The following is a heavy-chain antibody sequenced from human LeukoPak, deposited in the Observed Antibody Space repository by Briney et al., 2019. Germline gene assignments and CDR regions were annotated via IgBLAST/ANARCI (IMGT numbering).Heavy chain of an antibody. V-gene: IGHV4-59*01. CDR2: IYYSGST. D-gene: IGHD4-17*01. Sequence: PSETLSLTCTVSGGSISSYYWSWIRQPPGKGLEWIGYIYYSGSTNYNPSLKSRVTISVDTSKNQFSLKLSSVTAADTAVYYCARGGPHGDYLIDYGGQGTLVTVSP. J-gene: IGHJ4*02. CDR3: ARGGPHGDYLIDY. CDR1: GGSISSYY.